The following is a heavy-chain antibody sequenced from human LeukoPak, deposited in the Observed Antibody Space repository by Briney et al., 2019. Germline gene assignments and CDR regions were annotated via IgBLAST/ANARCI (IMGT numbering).Heavy chain of an antibody. J-gene: IGHJ3*01. CDR3: AKNLGPFDV. CDR2: IGDAGT. CDR1: GFTFNDFA. Sequence: GGSLRLSCAASGFTFNDFAMTWVRQAPGKGLEWVSSIGDAGTYYADSVKGRFTNSIDKTKNMVYLQLSSLRAGDTAMYYCAKNLGPFDVRGQGTRVTVSS. V-gene: IGHV3-23*01. D-gene: IGHD3-16*01.